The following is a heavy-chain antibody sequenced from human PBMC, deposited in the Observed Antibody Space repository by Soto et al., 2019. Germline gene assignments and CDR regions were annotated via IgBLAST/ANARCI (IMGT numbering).Heavy chain of an antibody. J-gene: IGHJ5*02. CDR1: GGSVSSGSYY. CDR3: GREIFGGFSYNWFDP. V-gene: IGHV4-61*01. CDR2: IYYSGST. D-gene: IGHD3-3*01. Sequence: SETLSITCAVSGGSVSSGSYYWSWIRQPPGKGLEWIGYIYYSGSTNYNPSLNSRVTISEDTSKNQFSLKLSSLTAADRAVFYLGREIFGGFSYNWFDPGGQGPLATVS.